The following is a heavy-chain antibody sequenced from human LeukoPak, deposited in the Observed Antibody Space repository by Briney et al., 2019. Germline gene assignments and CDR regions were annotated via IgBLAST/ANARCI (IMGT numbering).Heavy chain of an antibody. CDR3: ARHWRGDSGVWDY. Sequence: SETLSLICTVSGGSISSSSYYWGWIRQPPGKGLEWIGSIYYSGSIGSIYYSGSTYYNPSLKSRVTISIDTSKNQFSLRLRSVTAVDTAVYYCARHWRGDSGVWDYWGQGTLVTVSS. CDR1: GGSISSSSYY. CDR2: IYYSGST. V-gene: IGHV4-39*01. D-gene: IGHD4-17*01. J-gene: IGHJ4*02.